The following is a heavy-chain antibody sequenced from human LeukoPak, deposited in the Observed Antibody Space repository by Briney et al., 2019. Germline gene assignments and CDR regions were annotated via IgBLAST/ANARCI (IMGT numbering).Heavy chain of an antibody. V-gene: IGHV3-74*01. Sequence: GGSLRLSCAASGFTFSNYMMHWVRQAPGKGLVWVSRIKSDGITITYADSVKGRFTISRDNSKNTLYLQMNSLRAEDTAVYYCAKEGFDSWGQGTLVTVSS. CDR3: AKEGFDS. J-gene: IGHJ4*02. CDR1: GFTFSNYM. CDR2: IKSDGITI.